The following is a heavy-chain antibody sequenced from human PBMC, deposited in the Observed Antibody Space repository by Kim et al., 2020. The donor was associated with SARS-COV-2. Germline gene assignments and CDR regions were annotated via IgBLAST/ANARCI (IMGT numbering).Heavy chain of an antibody. CDR3: ARGSGRRGYFDY. Sequence: SETLSLTCTVSGGSISSGGYYWSWIRQHPGKGLEWIGYIYYSGSTYYNPSLKSRVTISVDTSKNQFSLKLSSVTAADTAVYYCARGSGRRGYFDYWGQGTLVTVSS. CDR2: IYYSGST. V-gene: IGHV4-31*03. CDR1: GGSISSGGYY. D-gene: IGHD1-26*01. J-gene: IGHJ4*02.